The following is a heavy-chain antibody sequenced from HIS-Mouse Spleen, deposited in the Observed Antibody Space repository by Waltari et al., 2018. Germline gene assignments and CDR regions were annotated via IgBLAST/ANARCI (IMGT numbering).Heavy chain of an antibody. D-gene: IGHD3-9*01. J-gene: IGHJ4*02. CDR2: IKSDGSST. Sequence: EVQLVESGGGLVQPGGSLRLSCAASGFTFSSYWMHWVRQAPGKGLVWVSRIKSDGSSTSYADSVKGRFTISRDNAKNTLYLQMNSLRAEDTAVYYCARATYDILTGDYFDYWGQGTLVTVSS. V-gene: IGHV3-74*01. CDR1: GFTFSSYW. CDR3: ARATYDILTGDYFDY.